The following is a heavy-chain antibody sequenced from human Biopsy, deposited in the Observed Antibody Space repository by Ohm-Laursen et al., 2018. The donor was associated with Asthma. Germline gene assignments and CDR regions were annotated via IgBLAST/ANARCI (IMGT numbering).Heavy chain of an antibody. J-gene: IGHJ3*02. CDR1: GFSLTTTGVG. V-gene: IGHV2-5*02. CDR3: AHRLCTGGACYDAFDI. CDR2: IYWDDDK. D-gene: IGHD2-8*02. Sequence: TQTLTLTCTFSGFSLTTTGVGVAWIRQPPGKALEWLARIYWDDDKRYSSSLKSRLTITKDTSKNQVVLTMTNMDPVDTATYYCAHRLCTGGACYDAFDIWGQGTMVTVSS.